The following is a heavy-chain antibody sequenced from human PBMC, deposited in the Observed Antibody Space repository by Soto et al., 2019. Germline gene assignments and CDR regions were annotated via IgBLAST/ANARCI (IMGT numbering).Heavy chain of an antibody. CDR1: GGSISSGGYY. CDR3: ARFYVRGRYYYGMDV. V-gene: IGHV4-31*03. J-gene: IGHJ6*02. CDR2: IYYSGST. D-gene: IGHD3-16*01. Sequence: QVQLQESGPGLVKPSQTLSLTCTVSGGSISSGGYYWSWIRQHPGKGLEWIGYIYYSGSTYYNPSLESRVTISVDTSKNQFSLKLSSVTAADTAVYYCARFYVRGRYYYGMDVWGQGTTVTVSS.